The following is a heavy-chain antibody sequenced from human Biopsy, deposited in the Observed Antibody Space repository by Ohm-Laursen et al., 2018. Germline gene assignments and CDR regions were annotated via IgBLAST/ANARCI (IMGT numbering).Heavy chain of an antibody. V-gene: IGHV3-11*01. D-gene: IGHD2/OR15-2a*01. Sequence: SLRLSCSASGFTFSDYYMSWIRQAPGKGLKWVSYISSRTNTIYYADSVKGRFTISRDNAKNSLYLQMNRLRAEDTAVYYCARGSFVPDFWGQGTLVTVSS. CDR2: ISSRTNTI. CDR1: GFTFSDYY. CDR3: ARGSFVPDF. J-gene: IGHJ4*02.